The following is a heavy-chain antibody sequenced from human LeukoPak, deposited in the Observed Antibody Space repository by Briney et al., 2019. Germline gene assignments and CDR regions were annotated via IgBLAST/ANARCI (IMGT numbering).Heavy chain of an antibody. CDR3: ARALGYCSGGSCYSGIAVAGNFDY. CDR2: IYYSGST. D-gene: IGHD2-15*01. Sequence: SETLSLTCTVSGGSISSGGYYWSWIRQHPGKGLEWIGYIYYSGSTYYNPSLKSRVTISVGTSKNQFSLKLSSVTAADTAVYYCARALGYCSGGSCYSGIAVAGNFDYWGQGTLVTVSS. J-gene: IGHJ4*02. V-gene: IGHV4-31*03. CDR1: GGSISSGGYY.